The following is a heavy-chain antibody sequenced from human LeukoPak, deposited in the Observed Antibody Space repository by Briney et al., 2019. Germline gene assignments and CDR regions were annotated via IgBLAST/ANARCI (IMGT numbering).Heavy chain of an antibody. J-gene: IGHJ4*02. CDR2: ISGSGGST. Sequence: PGGSLRLSCAASGFTFSSYAMSWVRQAPGKGLEWVSAISGSGGSTYYADSVNGRFTISRDNSKNTLYLQMNRLRAEDTAVYYCAKAAVTPWIQLWLGSFDYWGQGTLVTVSS. V-gene: IGHV3-23*01. CDR1: GFTFSSYA. D-gene: IGHD5-18*01. CDR3: AKAAVTPWIQLWLGSFDY.